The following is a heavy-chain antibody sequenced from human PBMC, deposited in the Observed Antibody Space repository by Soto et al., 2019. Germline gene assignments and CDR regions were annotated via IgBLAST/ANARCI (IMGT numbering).Heavy chain of an antibody. J-gene: IGHJ4*02. D-gene: IGHD6-19*01. CDR2: ISGSGGTT. V-gene: IGHV3-23*01. CDR1: GFTFSSYA. Sequence: GVLRLSCAASGFTFSSYAMSWVRQAPGKGLEWVSAISGSGGTTYYADSVKGRFTISRDNSKNTLYLQMNSLRTEDTAVYYCAKGARSSGWYWGQGTLVTVSS. CDR3: AKGARSSGWY.